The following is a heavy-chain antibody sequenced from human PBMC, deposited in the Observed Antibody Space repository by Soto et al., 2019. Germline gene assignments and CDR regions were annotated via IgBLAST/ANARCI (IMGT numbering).Heavy chain of an antibody. V-gene: IGHV1-3*01. Sequence: ASVKVSCKASGYTCTSYAMHWVRQAPGQRLEWMGWINAGNGNTKYSQKFQGRVTITRDTSASTAYTELSSLRSEDTAVYYCARGPGGPDGPGDYWGQGTLVTVSS. CDR3: ARGPGGPDGPGDY. CDR1: GYTCTSYA. D-gene: IGHD2-15*01. J-gene: IGHJ4*02. CDR2: INAGNGNT.